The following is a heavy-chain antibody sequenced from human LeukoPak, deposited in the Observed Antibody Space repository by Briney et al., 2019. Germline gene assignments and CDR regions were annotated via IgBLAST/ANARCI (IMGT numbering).Heavy chain of an antibody. Sequence: GGSLRLSCAASGFTFSSYSMNWVCQAPGKGLEWVSSISSSSSYIYYADSVKGRFTISRDNAKNSLYLQMNSLRAEDTAVYYCARADLIVGASFDYWGQGTLVTVSS. CDR3: ARADLIVGASFDY. CDR1: GFTFSSYS. V-gene: IGHV3-21*01. J-gene: IGHJ4*02. D-gene: IGHD1-26*01. CDR2: ISSSSSYI.